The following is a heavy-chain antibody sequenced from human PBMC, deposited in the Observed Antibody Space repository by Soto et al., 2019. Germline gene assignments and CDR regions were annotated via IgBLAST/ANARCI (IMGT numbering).Heavy chain of an antibody. V-gene: IGHV3-33*01. CDR2: IWYDGSNK. J-gene: IGHJ5*02. Sequence: QVQLVESGGGVVQPGRSLRLSCAASGFTFSSYGMHWVRQAPGKGLEWVAVIWYDGSNKYYADAVKGRFTISRDNSKNTLYLKMNSLRAEDTAVYYCARESLRFGGFDPWGQGTLVTVSS. D-gene: IGHD3-10*01. CDR3: ARESLRFGGFDP. CDR1: GFTFSSYG.